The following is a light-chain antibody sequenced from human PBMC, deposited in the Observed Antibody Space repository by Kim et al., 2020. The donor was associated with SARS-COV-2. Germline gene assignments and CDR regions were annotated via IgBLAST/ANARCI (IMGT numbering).Light chain of an antibody. J-gene: IGLJ1*01. Sequence: SYELTQPLSASVALGQTARITCGGNNISSKNEHWNQQQPGQAPVLVIYRDSNRPSGIPERCSGSNSGNTATPTLTSTEAGAEADYYCQGWDRSTFYVF. CDR1: NISSKN. CDR3: QGWDRSTFYV. V-gene: IGLV3-9*01. CDR2: RDS.